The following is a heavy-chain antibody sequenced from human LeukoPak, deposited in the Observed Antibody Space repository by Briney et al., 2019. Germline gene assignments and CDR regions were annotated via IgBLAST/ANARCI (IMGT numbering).Heavy chain of an antibody. D-gene: IGHD3-3*01. CDR1: GGAFSSYA. CDR2: IIPIFGTA. V-gene: IGHV1-69*01. Sequence: SVKVSCKASGGAFSSYAISWVRQAPGQGLEWMGGIIPIFGTANYAQKFQGRVTITADESTSTAYMELSSLRSEDTAVYYCARLYSQGLDHYDFWSGYYDYWGQGTLVTVSS. CDR3: ARLYSQGLDHYDFWSGYYDY. J-gene: IGHJ4*02.